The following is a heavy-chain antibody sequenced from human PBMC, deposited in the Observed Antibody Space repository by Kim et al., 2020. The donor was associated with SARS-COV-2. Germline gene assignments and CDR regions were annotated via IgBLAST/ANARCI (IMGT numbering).Heavy chain of an antibody. Sequence: GGSLRLSCAASGFTFSSYAMSWVRQAPGKGLEWVSAISGSGGSTYYADSVKGRFAISRDNSKNTLYLQMNSLRAEDTAVYYCAKDTRFGELSFDYWGQGTLVTVSS. CDR3: AKDTRFGELSFDY. D-gene: IGHD3-10*01. CDR2: ISGSGGST. CDR1: GFTFSSYA. J-gene: IGHJ4*02. V-gene: IGHV3-23*01.